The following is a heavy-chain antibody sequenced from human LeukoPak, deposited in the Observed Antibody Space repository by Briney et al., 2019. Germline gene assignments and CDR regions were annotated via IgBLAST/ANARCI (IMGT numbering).Heavy chain of an antibody. J-gene: IGHJ5*02. CDR2: IYYSGTT. CDR1: GYSISTGYY. Sequence: SETLSLTCTVSGYSISTGYYWDWIRQPPGKGLEWIGYIYYSGTTNYNPSLKSRVTISVDTSRNQFSLKLSSVTAADTAVYYCARGQNSSSWYSNWFDPWGQGTLVTVSS. CDR3: ARGQNSSSWYSNWFDP. D-gene: IGHD6-13*01. V-gene: IGHV4-38-2*02.